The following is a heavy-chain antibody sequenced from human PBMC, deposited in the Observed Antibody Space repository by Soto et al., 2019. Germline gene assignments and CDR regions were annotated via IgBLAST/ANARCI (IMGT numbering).Heavy chain of an antibody. V-gene: IGHV4-34*01. CDR1: GGSLSGVY. CDR3: ARGPGYSYGYSVYYYYYGMDV. J-gene: IGHJ6*02. D-gene: IGHD5-18*01. Sequence: SETMSLTCVVYGGSLSGVYWTWIRQPPGKGREWIGEINHSGSTNYSPSLESRVTISLDTSNNQFSLKLSSVTAADTAVYYCARGPGYSYGYSVYYYYYGMDVWGQGTTVTV. CDR2: INHSGST.